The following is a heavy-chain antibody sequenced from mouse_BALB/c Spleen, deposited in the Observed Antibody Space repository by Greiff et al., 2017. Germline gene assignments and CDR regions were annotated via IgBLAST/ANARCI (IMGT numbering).Heavy chain of an antibody. CDR2: ISSGGST. D-gene: IGHD1-1*01. CDR1: GFTFSSYA. Sequence: EVKLVESGGGLVKPGGSLKLSCAASGFTFSSYAMSWVRQTPEKRLEWVASISSGGSTYYPDSVMGRFTISRDNARNILFLQMSSLRSEETAMYYCARDISNYYGSSALHYYAMDYWGQGTSVTVSS. J-gene: IGHJ4*01. CDR3: ARDISNYYGSSALHYYAMDY. V-gene: IGHV5-6-5*01.